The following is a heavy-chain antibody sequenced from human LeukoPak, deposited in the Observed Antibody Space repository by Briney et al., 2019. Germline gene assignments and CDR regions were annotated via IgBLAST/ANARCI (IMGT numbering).Heavy chain of an antibody. CDR1: GFTFSNYG. CDR2: IKKDGSET. J-gene: IGHJ4*02. Sequence: GRSLRLSCAASGFTFSNYGMHWVRQAPGKGLEWVANIKKDGSETKYVDSLRGRFTISRDNAKNSVYLQMNSLRAEDTAVYYCTGGAGWLTDYWGQGTLVTVSS. D-gene: IGHD6-19*01. V-gene: IGHV3-7*05. CDR3: TGGAGWLTDY.